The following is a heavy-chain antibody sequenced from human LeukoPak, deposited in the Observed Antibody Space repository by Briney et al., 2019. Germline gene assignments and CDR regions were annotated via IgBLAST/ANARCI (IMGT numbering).Heavy chain of an antibody. CDR1: GGSISSISYY. Sequence: SETLSLTCTISGGSISSISYYWGWIRQPPGKGLEWIGSIYYSGNTYYNPSLKSRVTISVDTSKNQFSLKLTSVTAADTAVYYCARRRLGETTTANWFDPWGQGTLVTVSS. CDR3: ARRRLGETTTANWFDP. CDR2: IYYSGNT. D-gene: IGHD4-17*01. V-gene: IGHV4-39*01. J-gene: IGHJ5*02.